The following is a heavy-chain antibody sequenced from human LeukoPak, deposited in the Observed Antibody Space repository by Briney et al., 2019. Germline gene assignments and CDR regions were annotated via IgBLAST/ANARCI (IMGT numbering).Heavy chain of an antibody. CDR2: IYPGDSDT. CDR3: ARSNYDFWSGYPNWFDP. V-gene: IGHV5-51*01. CDR1: GYSFTSYW. J-gene: IGHJ5*02. D-gene: IGHD3-3*01. Sequence: GESLKISCQGSGYSFTSYWIGWVRQMPGKGLEWMGIIYPGDSDTRYSPSFQGQVTISADKSISTAYLQWSSLEASDTAMYYCARSNYDFWSGYPNWFDPWGQGTLVTVSS.